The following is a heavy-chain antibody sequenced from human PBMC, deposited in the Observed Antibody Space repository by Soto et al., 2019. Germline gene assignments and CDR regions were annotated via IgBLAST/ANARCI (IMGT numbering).Heavy chain of an antibody. CDR1: GFTFSIYW. V-gene: IGHV3-7*03. D-gene: IGHD3-9*01. CDR2: IKQDGSEK. CDR3: ARGNQLRYFDWSALFDY. Sequence: GSLRLSCAASGFTFSIYWMSWVRQAPGKGLEWVANIKQDGSEKYYVDSVKGRFTISRDNAKNSLYLQMNSLRAEDTAVYYCARGNQLRYFDWSALFDYWGQGTLVTVSS. J-gene: IGHJ4*02.